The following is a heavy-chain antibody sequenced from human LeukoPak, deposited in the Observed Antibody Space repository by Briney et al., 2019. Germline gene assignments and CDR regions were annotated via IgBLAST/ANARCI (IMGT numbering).Heavy chain of an antibody. CDR1: GFTFRSYA. Sequence: GGSLRLSCAASGFTFRSYAMSWVRQAPGKGLEWLSAISGSGGSTYYAESVKGRFTISRDNSKKTLYVQMNSLRAEDTAVYYCAKEILPASTFFDPWGQGTLVTVSS. V-gene: IGHV3-23*01. CDR3: AKEILPASTFFDP. J-gene: IGHJ5*02. D-gene: IGHD2-2*01. CDR2: ISGSGGST.